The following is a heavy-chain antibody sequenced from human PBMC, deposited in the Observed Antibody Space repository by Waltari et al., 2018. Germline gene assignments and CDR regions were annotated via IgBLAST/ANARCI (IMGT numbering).Heavy chain of an antibody. CDR3: ARQDYYGSGSSDY. D-gene: IGHD3-10*01. J-gene: IGHJ4*02. CDR2: IYYSGST. CDR1: GGSISSSRYY. V-gene: IGHV4-39*01. Sequence: QLQLQESGPGLVKPSETLSLTCTVSGGSISSSRYYWGWLRQPPGKGLEWIGSIYYSGSTYYNPSLKSRVTISVDTSKNQFSLKLSSVTAADTAVYYCARQDYYGSGSSDYWGQGTLVTVSS.